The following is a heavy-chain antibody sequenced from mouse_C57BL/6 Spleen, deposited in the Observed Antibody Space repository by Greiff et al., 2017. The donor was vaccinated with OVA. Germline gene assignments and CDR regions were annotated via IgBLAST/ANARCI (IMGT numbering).Heavy chain of an antibody. V-gene: IGHV5-4*01. CDR3: ARDQGYDYRYYFDY. D-gene: IGHD2-4*01. Sequence: EVMLVESGGGLVKPGGSLKLSCAASGFTFSSYAMSWVRQTPEKRLEWVATISDGGSYTYYPDNVKGRFTISRDNAKNNLYLQMSHLKSEDTAMYYCARDQGYDYRYYFDYWGQGTTLTVSS. J-gene: IGHJ2*01. CDR2: ISDGGSYT. CDR1: GFTFSSYA.